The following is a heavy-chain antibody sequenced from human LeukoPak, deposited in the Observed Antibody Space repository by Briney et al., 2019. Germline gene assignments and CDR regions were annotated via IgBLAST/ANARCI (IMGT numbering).Heavy chain of an antibody. CDR3: ARGRRSTVNVYYYGMDV. V-gene: IGHV4-59*01. J-gene: IGHJ6*02. CDR2: IYYSGST. Sequence: SETLSLTYTVSGGSISSYYWSWIRQPPGKGLEWIGYIYYSGSTNYNPSLKSRVTISVDTSKNQFSLKLSSVTAADTAVYYCARGRRSTVNVYYYGMDVWGQGTTVTVSS. D-gene: IGHD4-4*01. CDR1: GGSISSYY.